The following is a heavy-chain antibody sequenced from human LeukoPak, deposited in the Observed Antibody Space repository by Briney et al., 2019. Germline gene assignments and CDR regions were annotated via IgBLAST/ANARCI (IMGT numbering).Heavy chain of an antibody. CDR2: IYYSGST. J-gene: IGHJ4*02. CDR1: GGSISSYY. V-gene: IGHV4-59*12. D-gene: IGHD4-17*01. Sequence: SETLSLTCTVSGGSISSYYWSWIRQPPGKGLEWIGYIYYSGSTNYNPSLKSRVTISVDTSKNQFSPKLSSVTAADTAVYYCARDGPDYGDYGIDYWGQGTLVTVSS. CDR3: ARDGPDYGDYGIDY.